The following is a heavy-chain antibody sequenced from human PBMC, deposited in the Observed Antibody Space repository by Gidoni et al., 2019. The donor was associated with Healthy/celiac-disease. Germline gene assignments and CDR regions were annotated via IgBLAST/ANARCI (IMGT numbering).Heavy chain of an antibody. CDR3: ARRGGSYLSYFDY. D-gene: IGHD1-26*01. CDR2: NYYSGST. V-gene: IGHV4-39*01. J-gene: IGHJ4*02. Sequence: QLRLQESAPGLVKPSETLTLTCTAPGRSISSSCHHWGWIRQPPGQGLEWIVSNYYSGSTYYIPSLKSRATISVATSKNQFSLKLSSVTAADTAVYYCARRGGSYLSYFDYWGQGTLVTVSS. CDR1: GRSISSSCHH.